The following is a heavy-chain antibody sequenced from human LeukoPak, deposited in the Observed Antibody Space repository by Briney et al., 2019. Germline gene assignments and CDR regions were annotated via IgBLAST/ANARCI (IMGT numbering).Heavy chain of an antibody. V-gene: IGHV3-74*01. D-gene: IGHD7-27*01. Sequence: GGSLRLSFSASGFTVSTYLMHSVPAAPGEGLVSGSRIRSDGRNTIYADSVKGRFTICRDSANNTLLLQMNSLRGDDAAVYLCAREWALPGAYYMDVWGKGTTVTVSS. CDR2: IRSDGRNT. CDR3: AREWALPGAYYMDV. CDR1: GFTVSTYL. J-gene: IGHJ6*03.